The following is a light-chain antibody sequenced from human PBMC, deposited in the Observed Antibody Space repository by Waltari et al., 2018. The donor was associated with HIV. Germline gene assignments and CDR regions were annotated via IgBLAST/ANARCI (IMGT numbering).Light chain of an antibody. CDR1: QSLLHDNGYNY. J-gene: IGKJ4*01. Sequence: DIVMTQSPLSLPVTPGEPASISSRSSQSLLHDNGYNYLDWYLQKPGQSPQLLIYLGSNRASGVPDRFSGSGLGTDFTLKISRVEAEDVGVYYCMQALQTPLTFGGGTKVEIK. V-gene: IGKV2-28*01. CDR3: MQALQTPLT. CDR2: LGS.